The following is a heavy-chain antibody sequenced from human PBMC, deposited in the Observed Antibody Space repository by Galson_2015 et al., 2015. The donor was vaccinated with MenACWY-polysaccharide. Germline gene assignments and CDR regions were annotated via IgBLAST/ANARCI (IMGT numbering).Heavy chain of an antibody. J-gene: IGHJ4*02. CDR2: IHYRGST. Sequence: SGPYYWNWFRQRPGKGLEWMGYIHYRGSTSYNPSLKSRLLISGDASNGQFSLKLSSVTAADTAVYYCARYNIAAGDFDYWGQGALVT. CDR1: SGPYY. V-gene: IGHV4-31*02. CDR3: ARYNIAAGDFDY. D-gene: IGHD6-25*01.